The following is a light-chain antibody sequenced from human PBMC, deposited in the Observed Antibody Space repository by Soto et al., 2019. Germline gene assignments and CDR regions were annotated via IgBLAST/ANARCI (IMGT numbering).Light chain of an antibody. CDR3: HQRSNSHLT. CDR2: DAS. CDR1: QSVSSY. J-gene: IGKJ4*01. Sequence: EIVLTQSPATLSLSPGERATLSCRASQSVSSYLAWYQQKPGQAPRLLLYDASNRATGMPARFRGSGSGTDFTLTISRPDPEDFADYYCHQRSNSHLTFGGGTKVEI. V-gene: IGKV3-11*01.